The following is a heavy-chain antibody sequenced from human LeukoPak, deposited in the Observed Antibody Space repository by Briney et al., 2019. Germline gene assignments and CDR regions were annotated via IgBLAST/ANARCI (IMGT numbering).Heavy chain of an antibody. J-gene: IGHJ2*01. CDR2: IGDDGTAQ. CDR3: AKEGGHDNWYFDL. CDR1: GFAFRSYG. Sequence: GRSLRLFCAASGFAFRSYGMQWVRQAPGKGPEWVAVIGDDGTAQYFADSVKGRFTISRDNSKNTLYLQMNSLTTEDTAVYYCAKEGGHDNWYFDLWGRGTLVTVSS. D-gene: IGHD5-12*01. V-gene: IGHV3-30*18.